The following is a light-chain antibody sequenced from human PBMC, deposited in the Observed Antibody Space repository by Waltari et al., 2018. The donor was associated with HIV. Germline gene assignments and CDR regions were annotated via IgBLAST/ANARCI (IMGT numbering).Light chain of an antibody. J-gene: IGKJ1*01. Sequence: DIQMTQSPSSLSASVGDRVTLTCRASQSISSYLNWYQHKPGKAPKLLIYAASSLQSGVPSRFSGSGSGTDFTLTISSLQPEDFATYYCQQSYNTPPWTFGQGTKVAFK. CDR1: QSISSY. CDR3: QQSYNTPPWT. V-gene: IGKV1-39*01. CDR2: AAS.